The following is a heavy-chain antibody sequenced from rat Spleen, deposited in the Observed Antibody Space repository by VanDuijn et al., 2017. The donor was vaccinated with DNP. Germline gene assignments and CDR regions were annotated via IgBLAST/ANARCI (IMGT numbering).Heavy chain of an antibody. V-gene: IGHV2S12*01. CDR3: ARSLATVAPTGAMDA. CDR1: GFSLTSYG. Sequence: QVQLKESGPGLVQPSQTLSLTCTVSGFSLTSYGVSWVRQPPGKGLEWIAALSSGGSTYYNSALKSRLSISRDTSKSQVFVNSNSVKTEDTAMYFCARSLATVAPTGAMDAWCQGTSVTVSS. CDR2: LSSGGST. D-gene: IGHD1-3*01. J-gene: IGHJ4*01.